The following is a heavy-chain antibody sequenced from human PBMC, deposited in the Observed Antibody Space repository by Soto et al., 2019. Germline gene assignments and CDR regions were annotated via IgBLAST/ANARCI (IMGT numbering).Heavy chain of an antibody. Sequence: ASVKVSCKASGYTFTSYGISWVRQAPGQGLEWTGWISAYNGNTNYAQKLQCRFTVTTDTSTSRAYMEVKGLRSDDTAVYYCARERRLGFLEWLRRAYFDYGGQGPLVTVSS. V-gene: IGHV1-18*04. D-gene: IGHD3-3*01. CDR2: ISAYNGNT. J-gene: IGHJ4*02. CDR1: GYTFTSYG. CDR3: ARERRLGFLEWLRRAYFDY.